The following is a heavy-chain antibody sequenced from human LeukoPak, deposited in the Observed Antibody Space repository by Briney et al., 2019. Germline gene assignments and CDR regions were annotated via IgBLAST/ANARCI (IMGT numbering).Heavy chain of an antibody. Sequence: PSETLSLTCTVSGGSISSYYWSWIRQPPGKGLEWIGYIYYSGSTNYNPSLKSRVTMSVDTSKNQFSLKLSSVTAADTAVYYCARDHWELYHGGHAFDIWGQGTMVTVSS. J-gene: IGHJ3*02. V-gene: IGHV4-59*12. D-gene: IGHD1-26*01. CDR1: GGSISSYY. CDR3: ARDHWELYHGGHAFDI. CDR2: IYYSGST.